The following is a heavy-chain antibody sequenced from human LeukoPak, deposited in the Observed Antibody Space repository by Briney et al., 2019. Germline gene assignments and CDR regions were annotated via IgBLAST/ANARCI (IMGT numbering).Heavy chain of an antibody. Sequence: GASVKVSCKASEGTFSSYAISWVGQAPGQGLEWMGQIIPMLGTASYAQRFQGRVTLTADESTSTAYMELSSLRSEDTAVYYCARESLPYGGNPFGHYYGMDVWGQGTTVTVSS. CDR3: ARESLPYGGNPFGHYYGMDV. D-gene: IGHD4-23*01. J-gene: IGHJ6*02. CDR2: IIPMLGTA. V-gene: IGHV1-69*13. CDR1: EGTFSSYA.